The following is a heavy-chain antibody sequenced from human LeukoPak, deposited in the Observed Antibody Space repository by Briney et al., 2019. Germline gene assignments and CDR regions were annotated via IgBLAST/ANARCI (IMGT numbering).Heavy chain of an antibody. CDR3: TTDGYSVAATLDX. CDR2: IKSKTDGGTT. CDR1: GFTFSNAW. Sequence: GGSLRLSCAASGFTFSNAWMSWVRQAPGKGLEWVGRIKSKTDGGTTDYAAPVKGRFTISRDDSKNTLYLQMNSLKTEDAAVYYCTTDGYSVAATLDXRGQGTLVTVSX. J-gene: IGHJ4*02. D-gene: IGHD6-19*01. V-gene: IGHV3-15*01.